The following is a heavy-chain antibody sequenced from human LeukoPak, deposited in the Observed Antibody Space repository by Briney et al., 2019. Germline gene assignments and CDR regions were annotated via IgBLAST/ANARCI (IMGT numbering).Heavy chain of an antibody. J-gene: IGHJ4*02. D-gene: IGHD3-22*01. CDR2: ISAYNGNT. V-gene: IGHV1-18*01. Sequence: ASVKVSCKASGYTFTSYGISWVRQAPGQGLEWMGWISAYNGNTNYAQKLQGRVTMTTDTSTSTAYMELRSLRSDDTAVYYCAREIQKTSYYYDSSGYEYWGQGTLVTVSS. CDR3: AREIQKTSYYYDSSGYEY. CDR1: GYTFTSYG.